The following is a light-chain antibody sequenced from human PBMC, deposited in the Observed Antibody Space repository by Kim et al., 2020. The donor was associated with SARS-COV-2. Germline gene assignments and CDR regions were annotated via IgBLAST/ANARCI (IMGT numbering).Light chain of an antibody. CDR1: QSITNY. Sequence: EIVLTQSPATLSLSPGARATLSCRASQSITNYLAWYQQKPGQAPRLLIYDASHRATGTPARFSGSGSGTDFNLTISSLEPEDFAVYYCQQRANWLTFGGGTKVDIK. J-gene: IGKJ4*01. CDR3: QQRANWLT. CDR2: DAS. V-gene: IGKV3-11*01.